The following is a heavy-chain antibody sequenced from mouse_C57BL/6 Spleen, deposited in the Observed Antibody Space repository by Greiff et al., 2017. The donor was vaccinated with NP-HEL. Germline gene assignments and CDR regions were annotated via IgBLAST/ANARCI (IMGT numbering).Heavy chain of an antibody. V-gene: IGHV1-53*01. CDR2: INPSNGGT. D-gene: IGHD2-3*01. J-gene: IGHJ3*01. Sequence: QVHVKQPGTELVKPGASVKLSCKASGYTFTSYWMHWVKQRPGQGLEWIGNINPSNGGTNYNEKFKSKATLTVDKSSSTAYMQLSSLTSEDSAVYYCARKEDDGSIAWFAYWGQGTLVTVSA. CDR1: GYTFTSYW. CDR3: ARKEDDGSIAWFAY.